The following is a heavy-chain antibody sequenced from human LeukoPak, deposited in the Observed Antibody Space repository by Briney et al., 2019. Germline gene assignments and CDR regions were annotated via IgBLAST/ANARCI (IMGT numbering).Heavy chain of an antibody. D-gene: IGHD1-1*01. CDR1: GGSLTSSSYY. CDR2: IYYGGRT. Sequence: SETLSLTCNVSGGSLTSSSYYWGWIRQPPGKGLEWIGSIYYGGRTYYNPSLKSRVAISVDTSKNQFSLKLNSVTAADTAVYYCARDQANFYPTVGWFDPWGQGTLVTVSS. CDR3: ARDQANFYPTVGWFDP. V-gene: IGHV4-39*07. J-gene: IGHJ5*02.